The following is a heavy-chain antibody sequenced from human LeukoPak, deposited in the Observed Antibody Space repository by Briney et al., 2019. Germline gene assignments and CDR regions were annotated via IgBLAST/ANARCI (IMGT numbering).Heavy chain of an antibody. Sequence: ASVKVSCKVSGYTLTELSMHWVRQAPGKGLEWMGGFDPEDGETIYAQKFQGRVTMTEDTSTDTAYMELSSLRSEDTAVYYCATVLCSGGSCYSSADYYFDYWGQGTLVTVSS. V-gene: IGHV1-24*01. J-gene: IGHJ4*02. CDR1: GYTLTELS. D-gene: IGHD2-15*01. CDR3: ATVLCSGGSCYSSADYYFDY. CDR2: FDPEDGET.